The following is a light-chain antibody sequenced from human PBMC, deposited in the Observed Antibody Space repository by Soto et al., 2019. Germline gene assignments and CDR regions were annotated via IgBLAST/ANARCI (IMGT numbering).Light chain of an antibody. V-gene: IGKV3-15*01. CDR1: QSVSSN. CDR2: DAS. CDR3: QQYNNWPTWT. J-gene: IGKJ1*01. Sequence: ILMTQSPATLSVSPGERATLSCRASQSVSSNLAWYQQTPGQAPRLLIYDASTRATGIPARFSGSGSGTEFTLTISSLQSEDFEVYYCQQYNNWPTWTFGQGTKVDIK.